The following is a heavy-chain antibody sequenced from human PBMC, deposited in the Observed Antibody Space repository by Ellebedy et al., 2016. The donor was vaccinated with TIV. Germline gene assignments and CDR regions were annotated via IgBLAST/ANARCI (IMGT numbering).Heavy chain of an antibody. V-gene: IGHV4-39*01. CDR2: FYYSGTT. CDR1: GGSISSSSFY. Sequence: MPSETLSLTCTVSGGSISSSSFYWGWIRQPPGKGLEWIGNFYYSGTTYYSPSLKSRVTISVDTSKNQFSLNLNSVTAADAAVYYCARQWTYSSSWSYWGRGTLVTVSS. D-gene: IGHD6-13*01. J-gene: IGHJ4*02. CDR3: ARQWTYSSSWSY.